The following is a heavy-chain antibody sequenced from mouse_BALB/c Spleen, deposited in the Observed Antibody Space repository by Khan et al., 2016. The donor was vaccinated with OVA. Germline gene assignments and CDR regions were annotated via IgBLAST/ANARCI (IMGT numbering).Heavy chain of an antibody. V-gene: IGHV1-7*01. J-gene: IGHJ2*01. CDR1: GYTFINYW. CDR3: ERRGLRWDFDY. Sequence: QVQLQQPGAELAKPGASVKMSCKASGYTFINYWILWVKQRPGQGLEWIGYINPSTGYTEYNQNFKDKATLTADKSSSTAYMQLSSLTSEDSAVYYCERRGLRWDFDYWGQGTTLTVSS. CDR2: INPSTGYT. D-gene: IGHD1-1*01.